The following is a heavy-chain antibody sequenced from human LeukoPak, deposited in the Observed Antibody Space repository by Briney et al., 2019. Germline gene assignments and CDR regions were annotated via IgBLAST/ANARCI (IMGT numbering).Heavy chain of an antibody. Sequence: GGSLRLSCAASGFTFSSYWMHWVRQAPGKGLVWVSRINNDRINTNYADSVKGRFTISKDNAKNTLYLQMNSLRAEDTAVYYCARDKGYSSDYWGQGTLVTVSS. D-gene: IGHD2-15*01. CDR1: GFTFSSYW. V-gene: IGHV3-74*01. CDR3: ARDKGYSSDY. CDR2: INNDRINT. J-gene: IGHJ4*02.